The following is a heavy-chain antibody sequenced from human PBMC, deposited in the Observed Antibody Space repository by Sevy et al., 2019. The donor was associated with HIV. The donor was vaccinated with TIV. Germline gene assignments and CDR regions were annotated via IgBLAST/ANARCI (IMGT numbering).Heavy chain of an antibody. CDR2: ICSGGST. Sequence: GGSLRLSCAASGFTVSSNYMSWVRQAPGKGLEWVSVICSGGSTYYAYSVKGRFTISRDNSKNTLYLQMNSLRGEDTAVYYCARYGGSHGYLYWGQGTLVTVSS. D-gene: IGHD5-18*01. V-gene: IGHV3-66*02. CDR3: ARYGGSHGYLY. CDR1: GFTVSSNY. J-gene: IGHJ4*02.